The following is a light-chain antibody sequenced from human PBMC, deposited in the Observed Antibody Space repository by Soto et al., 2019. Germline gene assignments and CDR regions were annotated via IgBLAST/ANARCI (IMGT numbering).Light chain of an antibody. Sequence: EIVLTQSPGTLSSSPGERVTISCRASQSVSSHFLPWYQQKPDQAPRLLIYGASSRATGIPDRFSGSGSRTDFTLTISRLEHEDFAVYYCQQSGSSPLTFGGGTKVEIK. J-gene: IGKJ4*01. V-gene: IGKV3-20*01. CDR2: GAS. CDR3: QQSGSSPLT. CDR1: QSVSSHF.